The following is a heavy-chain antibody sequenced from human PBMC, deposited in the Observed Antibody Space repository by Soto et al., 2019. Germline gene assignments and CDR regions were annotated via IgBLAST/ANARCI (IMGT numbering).Heavy chain of an antibody. CDR3: ARPLDYYYYAMDA. CDR1: GYTFSNFC. CDR2: ISPYNGNT. V-gene: IGHV1-18*01. Sequence: GASVKVCGESSGYTFSNFCIIWGRQAPGQGLEWMGWISPYNGNTNYAQMFQGRLTMTTDTSTTSAYMELRSLRSDDTAVCYCARPLDYYYYAMDAWGQGTTVTVSS. J-gene: IGHJ6*02.